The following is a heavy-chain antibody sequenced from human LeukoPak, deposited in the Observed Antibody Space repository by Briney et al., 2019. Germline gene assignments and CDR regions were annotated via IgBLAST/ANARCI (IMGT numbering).Heavy chain of an antibody. CDR1: GGSISSSSYY. D-gene: IGHD2-15*01. CDR3: ASRYCSGGSCYPFDY. J-gene: IGHJ4*02. Sequence: KPSETLSLTCTVSGGSISSSSYYWGWIRQPPGKGLEWIGSIYYSGSTYYNPSLKSRVTISVDTSKNQFSLKLSSVTAADTAVYYCASRYCSGGSCYPFDYWGQGTLVTVSS. V-gene: IGHV4-39*01. CDR2: IYYSGST.